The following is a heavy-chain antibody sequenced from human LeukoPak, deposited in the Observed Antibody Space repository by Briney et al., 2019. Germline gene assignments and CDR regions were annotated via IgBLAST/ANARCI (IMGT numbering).Heavy chain of an antibody. CDR1: RGSIINNY. J-gene: IGHJ5*02. Sequence: PSETLSLTCTVSRGSIINNYWSWIRQPAGKGLEWIGRIYSSGSTNYNPSLKSRVTMSVDTSKNQFSLKLSSVTAADTAVYYCAFTYYYGAGSNNWFDPWGQGTLVTVSP. CDR2: IYSSGST. CDR3: AFTYYYGAGSNNWFDP. V-gene: IGHV4-4*07. D-gene: IGHD3-10*01.